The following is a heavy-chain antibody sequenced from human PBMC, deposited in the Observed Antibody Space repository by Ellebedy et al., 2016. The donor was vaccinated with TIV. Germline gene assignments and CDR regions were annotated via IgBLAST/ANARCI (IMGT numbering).Heavy chain of an antibody. CDR1: GFTFSNYW. D-gene: IGHD5-18*01. V-gene: IGHV3-74*01. Sequence: PGGSLRLSCAASGFTFSNYWMHWVRQAPGKGLVWVSRINSDGSSTSYADSVKGRFTISRDNAKNTLYLQMNSLRAEDTAVYYCARSPGYSYGTFDYWGQGTLVTVSS. J-gene: IGHJ4*02. CDR3: ARSPGYSYGTFDY. CDR2: INSDGSST.